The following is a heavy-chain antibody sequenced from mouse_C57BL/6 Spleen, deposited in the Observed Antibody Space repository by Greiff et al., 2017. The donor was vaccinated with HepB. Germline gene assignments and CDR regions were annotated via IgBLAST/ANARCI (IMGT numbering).Heavy chain of an antibody. CDR2: IDPSDSYT. Sequence: QVQLQQPGAELVKPGASVKLSCKASGYTFTSYWMQWVKQRPGQGLEWIGEIDPSDSYTNYNQKFKGKATLTVDTSSSTAYMQLSSLTSEDSAVYYCARFTTVVALDYWGQGTTLTVSS. D-gene: IGHD1-1*01. CDR1: GYTFTSYW. CDR3: ARFTTVVALDY. V-gene: IGHV1-50*01. J-gene: IGHJ2*01.